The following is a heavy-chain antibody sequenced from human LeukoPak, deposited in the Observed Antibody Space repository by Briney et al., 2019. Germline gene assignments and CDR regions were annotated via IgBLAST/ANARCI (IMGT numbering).Heavy chain of an antibody. D-gene: IGHD2/OR15-2a*01. CDR1: GFTFSNYW. CDR2: IGQDGGDK. CDR3: ARVIVTVPGQSDYFDY. V-gene: IGHV3-7*03. Sequence: GGSLRLSCATSGFTFSNYWMCWVRQAPGKGLEWVANIGQDGGDKYYADSVKGRFTISRDNAKNSLYLQMNSLRAEDTAVYSCARVIVTVPGQSDYFDYWGQGTLVTFSS. J-gene: IGHJ4*02.